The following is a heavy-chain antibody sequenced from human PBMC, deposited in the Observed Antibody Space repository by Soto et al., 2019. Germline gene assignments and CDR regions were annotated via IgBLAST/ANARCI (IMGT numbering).Heavy chain of an antibody. CDR2: ISYDGSNK. V-gene: IGHV3-30*18. D-gene: IGHD3-22*01. Sequence: PGGSLRLSCAASGFTFSSYGMHWVRQAPGKGLEWVAVISYDGSNKYYADSVKGRFTISRDNSKNTLYLQMNSLRAEDTAVYYCAKDSGLGYYDSSGLDYWGQETLVTVSS. CDR1: GFTFSSYG. J-gene: IGHJ4*02. CDR3: AKDSGLGYYDSSGLDY.